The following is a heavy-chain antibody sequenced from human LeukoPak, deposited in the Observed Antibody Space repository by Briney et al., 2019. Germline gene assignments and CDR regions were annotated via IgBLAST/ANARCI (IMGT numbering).Heavy chain of an antibody. V-gene: IGHV1-46*01. D-gene: IGHD5-18*01. J-gene: IGHJ4*02. CDR3: SREIADTAMVSGVY. CDR1: RYTFSRSF. Sequence: APVKVSCSPSRYTFSRSFMPRVGQSPGHELEGMGIINTCGGRTRHAPKLQGRVTMTRDTATSTVYMELSSLRSEDTTVYYFSREIADTAMVSGVYLGQGALVTVSS. CDR2: INTCGGRT.